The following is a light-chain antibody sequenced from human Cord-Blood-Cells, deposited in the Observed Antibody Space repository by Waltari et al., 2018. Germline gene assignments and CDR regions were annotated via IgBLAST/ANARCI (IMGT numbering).Light chain of an antibody. CDR1: SSDVGGYNY. J-gene: IGLJ1*01. V-gene: IGLV2-14*03. Sequence: QSALTQPASVSGSPGQSITISCTGTSSDVGGYNYVSWYQQHPGKAPKLMIYDVSNRPSGVSNRFSGSESGNTASLTISGRKAEDEADYYCSSYTSSSTLVFGTGTKVTVL. CDR3: SSYTSSSTLV. CDR2: DVS.